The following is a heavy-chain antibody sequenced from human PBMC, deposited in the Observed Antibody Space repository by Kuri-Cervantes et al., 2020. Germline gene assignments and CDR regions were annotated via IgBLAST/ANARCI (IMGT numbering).Heavy chain of an antibody. CDR1: GYTLTELS. D-gene: IGHD3-22*01. CDR2: FDPEDGET. Sequence: ASVKVSCKVSGYTLTELSMHWVRQAPGKGLEWMGGFDPEDGETIYAQKFQGRVTMTEDTSTDTAYMELSSLRSEDTAVYYCARMYYYDSSAYPITDWFDPWGQGTLVTVSS. CDR3: ARMYYYDSSAYPITDWFDP. V-gene: IGHV1-24*01. J-gene: IGHJ5*02.